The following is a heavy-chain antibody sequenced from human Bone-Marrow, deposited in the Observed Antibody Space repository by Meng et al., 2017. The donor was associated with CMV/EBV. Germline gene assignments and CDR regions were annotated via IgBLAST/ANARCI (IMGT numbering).Heavy chain of an antibody. CDR3: AKTPSLYYYFSMDV. D-gene: IGHD4-23*01. V-gene: IGHV1-2*07. CDR1: GYTFTGYY. CDR2: INPNSGGT. Sequence: ASVKVSCKASGYTFTGYYMHWVRQAPGQGLEWMGWINPNSGGTNYVHKFQGRVTMTRDTSISTAYMELSRLRSDDTAVYYCAKTPSLYYYFSMDVWGQGTTVTVSS. J-gene: IGHJ6*02.